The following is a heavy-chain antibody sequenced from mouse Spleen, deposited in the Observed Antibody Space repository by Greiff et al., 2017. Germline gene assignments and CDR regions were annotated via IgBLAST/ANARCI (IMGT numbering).Heavy chain of an antibody. CDR1: GFTFSDYG. CDR2: ISSGSSTI. Sequence: DVKLVESGGGLVKPGGSLKLSCAASGFTFSDYGMHWVRQAPEKGLEWVAYISSGSSTIYYADTVKGRFTISRDNAKNTLFLQMTSLRSEDTAMYYCATRNPYYAMDYWGQGTSVTVSS. V-gene: IGHV5-17*01. J-gene: IGHJ4*01. CDR3: ATRNPYYAMDY. D-gene: IGHD2-1*01.